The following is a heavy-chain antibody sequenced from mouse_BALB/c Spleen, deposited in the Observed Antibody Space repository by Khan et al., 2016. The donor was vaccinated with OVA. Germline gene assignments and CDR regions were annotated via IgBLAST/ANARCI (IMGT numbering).Heavy chain of an antibody. J-gene: IGHJ2*01. V-gene: IGHV1-9*01. CDR2: ILPGSNIT. D-gene: IGHD1-1*01. CDR3: SLYGSRGDY. CDR1: GFTFSNYW. Sequence: VQLQQSGAELMKPGASVKISCKATGFTFSNYWIEWIKQRPGHGLEWIGQILPGSNITNYNEKFKGKATFTAETSSNTAYMQLSSLTSEDSAVYYCSLYGSRGDYWGQGTTVTVSS.